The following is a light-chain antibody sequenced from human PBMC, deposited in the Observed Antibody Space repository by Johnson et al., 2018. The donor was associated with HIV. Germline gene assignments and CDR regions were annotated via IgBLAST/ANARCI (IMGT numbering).Light chain of an antibody. J-gene: IGLJ1*01. CDR3: GTWDNSLKAEV. CDR2: QNT. CDR1: SSNIGNNY. Sequence: QSVLTQPPSVSAAPGQKVTISCSGSSSNIGNNYVSWYRQLPGTAPKLLIYQNTWRPSWIPDRFSGSTSGASATLAITGLQTGDEADYYCGTWDNSLKAEVFGTGTKVTVL. V-gene: IGLV1-51*02.